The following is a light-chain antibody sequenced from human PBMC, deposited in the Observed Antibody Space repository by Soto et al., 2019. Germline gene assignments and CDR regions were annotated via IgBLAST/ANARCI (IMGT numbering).Light chain of an antibody. CDR1: QSVSSSY. J-gene: IGKJ1*01. Sequence: DIVLTQSPGTLSLSPGERATLSCRASQSVSSSYLAWYQQKRDQAPRLLIYGASSRATGIPDRFSGSGSGTDFTLTISRLEPEDFAVYYCQQYGSSRTFGQGTK. V-gene: IGKV3-20*01. CDR2: GAS. CDR3: QQYGSSRT.